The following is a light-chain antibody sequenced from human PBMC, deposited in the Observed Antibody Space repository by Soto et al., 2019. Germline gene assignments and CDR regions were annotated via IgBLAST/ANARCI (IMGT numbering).Light chain of an antibody. Sequence: DIQMTQSRSTLSASVGDRVTITCRASQGLRIWLAWYRQKPGRAPKLLIHDASSLESGVPSRFSGSGSGTEFTLTINSLQPDDSATYYCQQYQSYPWTFGQGTKVEIK. J-gene: IGKJ1*01. CDR2: DAS. CDR3: QQYQSYPWT. V-gene: IGKV1-5*01. CDR1: QGLRIW.